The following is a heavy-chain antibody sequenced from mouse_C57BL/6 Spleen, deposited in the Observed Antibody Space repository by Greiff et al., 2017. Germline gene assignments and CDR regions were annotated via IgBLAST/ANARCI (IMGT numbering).Heavy chain of an antibody. V-gene: IGHV5-9*01. D-gene: IGHD1-1*01. CDR3: ARRGYYGPFAY. J-gene: IGHJ3*01. CDR1: GFTFSSYT. CDR2: ISGGGGNT. Sequence: EVMLVESGGGLVKPGGSLKLSCAASGFTFSSYTMSWVRQTPEKRLEWVATISGGGGNTYYPDSVKGRFTISRDNAKNTLYLQMSSLRSEDTALYYCARRGYYGPFAYWGQGTLVTVSA.